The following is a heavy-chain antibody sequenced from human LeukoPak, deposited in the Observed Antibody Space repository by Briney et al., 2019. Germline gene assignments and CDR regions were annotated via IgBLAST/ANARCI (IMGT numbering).Heavy chain of an antibody. CDR3: ARAVEMATIFDY. Sequence: GGSLRLSCAASGFTFSSYGMHWVRQAPGKGLEWVALIWYDGSSKHYADSVRGRFTISRDNSKNTLSLQMKSLRVEDTAVYYCARAVEMATIFDYWGQGTLVTVSS. CDR2: IWYDGSSK. D-gene: IGHD5-24*01. J-gene: IGHJ4*02. CDR1: GFTFSSYG. V-gene: IGHV3-30*02.